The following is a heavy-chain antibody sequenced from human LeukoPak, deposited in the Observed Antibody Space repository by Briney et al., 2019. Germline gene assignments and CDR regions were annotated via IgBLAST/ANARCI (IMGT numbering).Heavy chain of an antibody. CDR2: FYYTGST. CDR3: ASGQFLVSNDY. D-gene: IGHD5/OR15-5a*01. J-gene: IGHJ4*02. V-gene: IGHV4-61*01. CDR1: GGSVSGGSYY. Sequence: PSETLSLTCTVSGGSVSGGSYYWSWIGKPPEKGLEWIGYFYYTGSTNYNPSLKSRVTISVDTSKNQFSLRLSSVTAADTAVYYCASGQFLVSNDYWGQGILVTVSS.